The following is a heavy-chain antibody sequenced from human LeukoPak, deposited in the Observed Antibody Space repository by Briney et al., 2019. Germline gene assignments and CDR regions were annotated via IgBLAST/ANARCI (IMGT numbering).Heavy chain of an antibody. CDR2: INHNSGGT. V-gene: IGHV1-2*02. CDR1: GDSFTCYY. CDR3: ATAYYYYYGMDV. Sequence: ASVKVTCKDSGDSFTCYYLHWGRQAPGPRPEWMGWINHNSGGTNYAKKFQGRVTMNRDTSISTAYMELSRLRSDDTAVYYCATAYYYYYGMDVWGQGTTVTVSS. J-gene: IGHJ6*02.